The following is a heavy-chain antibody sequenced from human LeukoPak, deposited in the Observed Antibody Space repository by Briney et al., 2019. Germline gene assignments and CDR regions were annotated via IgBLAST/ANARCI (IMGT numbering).Heavy chain of an antibody. V-gene: IGHV3-48*02. CDR1: GFTFSSYG. J-gene: IGHJ4*02. CDR3: ARDLTTDDY. D-gene: IGHD4-17*01. CDR2: ISSSSSTM. Sequence: PGGSLRLSCAASGFTFSSYGMHWVRQAPGKGLEWVSYISSSSSTMYYADSVKGRFTISRDNAKNSLYLQMKSLRDEDTAVYYCARDLTTDDYWGQGTLVTVSS.